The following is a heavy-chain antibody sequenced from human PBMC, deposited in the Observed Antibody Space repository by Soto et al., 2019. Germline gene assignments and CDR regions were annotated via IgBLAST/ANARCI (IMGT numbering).Heavy chain of an antibody. D-gene: IGHD3-10*01. Sequence: SVKVSCKASGGTFSSYAISWVRQAPGQGLEWMGGIIPIFGTANYAQKFQGRVTITADESTSTAYMELSSMRSEDTAVYYCARDQRPLPYYGSGSYYHYYGMDVWGQGXTVTVYS. CDR3: ARDQRPLPYYGSGSYYHYYGMDV. CDR1: GGTFSSYA. J-gene: IGHJ6*02. CDR2: IIPIFGTA. V-gene: IGHV1-69*13.